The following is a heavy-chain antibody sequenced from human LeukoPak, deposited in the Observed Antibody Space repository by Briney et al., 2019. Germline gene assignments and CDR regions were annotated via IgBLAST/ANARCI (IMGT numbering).Heavy chain of an antibody. CDR3: ARGPTTGYSDC. CDR2: IYDSGDS. Sequence: SETLSLTCTVSGGSISSYYWSWIRQPAGKGLEWIGRIYDSGDSFYNPSLKSRVTVSVDTSKNQFSLKLTSVTAADTAVYYCARGPTTGYSDCWGQGTLVTVSS. CDR1: GGSISSYY. V-gene: IGHV4-4*07. D-gene: IGHD6-13*01. J-gene: IGHJ4*02.